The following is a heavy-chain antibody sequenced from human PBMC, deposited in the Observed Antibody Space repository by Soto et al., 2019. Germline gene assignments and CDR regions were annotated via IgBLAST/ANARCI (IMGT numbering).Heavy chain of an antibody. CDR2: INAGNGNT. CDR1: GYTFTSYV. CDR3: ARVSLDY. Sequence: VASVKVSCKASGYTFTSYVMHWVRQAPGQRLEWMGWINAGNGNTKYSQKFQDRVTITRDTSASTAYMELSSLRSEDTAVYYCARVSLDYWGQGTLVTVSS. V-gene: IGHV1-3*01. J-gene: IGHJ4*02.